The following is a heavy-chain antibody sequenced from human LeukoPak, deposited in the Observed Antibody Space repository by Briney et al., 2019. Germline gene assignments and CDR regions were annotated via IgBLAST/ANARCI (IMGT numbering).Heavy chain of an antibody. CDR2: VYSGENT. J-gene: IGHJ6*02. V-gene: IGHV3-53*01. Sequence: GGSLTLSCAASGFTVSNSYMTWVRQAPGKGLEWVSVVYSGENTYYADSVTGRFTISRDKSKNTLYLQMNSLRAEDTALYYCARVKGEGSSDVWGQRTPVTVSS. CDR3: ARVKGEGSSDV. D-gene: IGHD3-16*01. CDR1: GFTVSNSY.